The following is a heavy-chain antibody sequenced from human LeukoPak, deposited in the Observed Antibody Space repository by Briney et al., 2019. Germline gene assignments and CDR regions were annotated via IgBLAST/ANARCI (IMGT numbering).Heavy chain of an antibody. D-gene: IGHD2-8*01. J-gene: IGHJ4*02. V-gene: IGHV3-7*01. Sequence: GGSLRLSCAASGFTFSSYWMTWVRQAAGQGLEWVANIKQDGSVKQYVGSVKGRFTISRDNAKNSLYLQMNRLRAEDTAVYYCARDTNGWNDYWGQGTLVTVSS. CDR1: GFTFSSYW. CDR3: ARDTNGWNDY. CDR2: IKQDGSVK.